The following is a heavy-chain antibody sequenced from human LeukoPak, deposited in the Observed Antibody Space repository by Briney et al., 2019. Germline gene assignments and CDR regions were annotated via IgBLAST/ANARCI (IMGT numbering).Heavy chain of an antibody. CDR3: AGRHANVDIVPTLSPFDF. CDR2: MYNTGST. V-gene: IGHV4-59*11. J-gene: IGHJ4*02. CDR1: GGSISSHH. Sequence: PSETLSLTCTVSGGSISSHHWSWFRQAPGKGLEWIGYMYNTGSTNLNPSLKSRVTISVDTSKNQFSLKLSSVTAADTAVYYCAGRHANVDIVPTLSPFDFWGQGTLVTVSS. D-gene: IGHD5-12*01.